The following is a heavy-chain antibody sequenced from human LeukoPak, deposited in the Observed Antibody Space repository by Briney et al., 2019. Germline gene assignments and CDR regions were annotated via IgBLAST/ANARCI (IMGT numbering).Heavy chain of an antibody. CDR2: IIPIFGTA. Sequence: SVKVSCKASGGTFSSYAISWVRQAPGQGLEWMGGIIPIFGTANYAQKFQGRVTITADESTSTACMELSSLRSEDTAVYYCARALVVVPAAIAGWFDPWGQGTLVTVSS. J-gene: IGHJ5*02. CDR1: GGTFSSYA. CDR3: ARALVVVPAAIAGWFDP. V-gene: IGHV1-69*13. D-gene: IGHD2-2*01.